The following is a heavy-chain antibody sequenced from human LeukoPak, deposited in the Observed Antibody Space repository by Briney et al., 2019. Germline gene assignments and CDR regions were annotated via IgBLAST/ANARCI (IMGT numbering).Heavy chain of an antibody. Sequence: ASVKVSCKASGYTFTGYYMHWVRQAPGQGLEWMGWINPNSGGTNYAQKFQGRVTMTRDTSISTAYMELSSLRSDDTAVYYCARAKGRRYSSSWYDYWGQGTLVTVSS. CDR1: GYTFTGYY. CDR3: ARAKGRRYSSSWYDY. J-gene: IGHJ4*02. D-gene: IGHD6-13*01. CDR2: INPNSGGT. V-gene: IGHV1-2*02.